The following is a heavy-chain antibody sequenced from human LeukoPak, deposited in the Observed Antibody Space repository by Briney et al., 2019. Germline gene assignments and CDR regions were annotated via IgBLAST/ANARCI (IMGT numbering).Heavy chain of an antibody. J-gene: IGHJ4*02. V-gene: IGHV1-69*05. D-gene: IGHD5-12*01. Sequence: SVKVSCKASGGTFSSYAISWVRQAPGQELEWMGGIIPIFGTANYAQKFQGRVTITTDESTSTAYMELSSLRSEDTAVYYCARGSGYSGRNDYWGQGTLVTVSS. CDR1: GGTFSSYA. CDR2: IIPIFGTA. CDR3: ARGSGYSGRNDY.